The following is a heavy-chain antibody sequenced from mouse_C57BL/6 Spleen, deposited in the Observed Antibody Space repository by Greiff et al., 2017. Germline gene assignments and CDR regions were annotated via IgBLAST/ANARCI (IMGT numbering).Heavy chain of an antibody. J-gene: IGHJ3*01. V-gene: IGHV1-82*01. CDR2: IYPGDGDT. Sequence: VQLQQSGPELVKPGASVKISCKASGYAFSSSWMNWVKQRPGEGLEWIGRIYPGDGDTNYNGKFKGKATLTADKSSSTAYMQLSSLTSEDSAVYCCARYGVDDGSRFAYWGQGTLVTVSA. CDR3: ARYGVDDGSRFAY. CDR1: GYAFSSSW. D-gene: IGHD2-3*01.